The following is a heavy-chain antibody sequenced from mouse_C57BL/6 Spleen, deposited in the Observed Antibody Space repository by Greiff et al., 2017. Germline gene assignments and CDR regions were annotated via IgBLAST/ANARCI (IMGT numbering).Heavy chain of an antibody. Sequence: EVQGVESGGGLVKPGGSLKLSCAASGFTFSSYAMSWVRQTPEKRLEWVATISDGGSYTYYPDNVKGRFTISRDNAKNNLYLQMSHLKSEDTAMYYCARHYGSSSWFAYWGQGTLVTVSA. D-gene: IGHD1-1*01. CDR2: ISDGGSYT. J-gene: IGHJ3*01. CDR1: GFTFSSYA. CDR3: ARHYGSSSWFAY. V-gene: IGHV5-4*01.